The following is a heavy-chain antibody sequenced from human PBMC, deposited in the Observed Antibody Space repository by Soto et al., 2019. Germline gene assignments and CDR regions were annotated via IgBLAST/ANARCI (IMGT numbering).Heavy chain of an antibody. CDR1: GSGFIRSG. CDR2: IVVASGQT. CDR3: SADRPDIGVGWWV. D-gene: IGHD2-15*01. J-gene: IGHJ6*02. V-gene: IGHV1-58*02. Sequence: GASVKVSCKASGSGFIRSGIQWARQAHGQRLEWIGWIVVASGQTNYAQNFRGRVAITRDTSTATAYIELTGLTSEDTAVYFCSADRPDIGVGWWVWGQGTTVTVSS.